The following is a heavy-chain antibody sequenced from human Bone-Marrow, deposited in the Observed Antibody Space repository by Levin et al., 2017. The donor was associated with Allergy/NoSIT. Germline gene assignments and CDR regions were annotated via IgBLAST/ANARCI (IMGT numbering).Heavy chain of an antibody. D-gene: IGHD3-10*01. CDR1: GLTLPNDW. J-gene: IGHJ5*02. Sequence: KHGESLKISCKFSGLTLPNDWIAWVRRRPGKGLEWVGLIHPGDSTTKYSPSFEGHVTFSVDKSISTAYMQWNSLKTSDSAIYYCARHRMIRRVGWFDPWGQGTVVTVSS. CDR2: IHPGDSTT. CDR3: ARHRMIRRVGWFDP. V-gene: IGHV5-51*01.